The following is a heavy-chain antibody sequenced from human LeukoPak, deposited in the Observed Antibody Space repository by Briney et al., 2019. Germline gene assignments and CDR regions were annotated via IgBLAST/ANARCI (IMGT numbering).Heavy chain of an antibody. CDR3: ARAYIVNTNGDNVYYYMDV. CDR1: GGTFTFGTAG. CDR2: IIPLFDSP. Sequence: GASVKVSCKASGGTFTFGTAGVTWVRQASGQRLEWLGGIIPLFDSPHYAPNFQGRLTITADRLSGVAYMDLSSLSSEDTAVYYCARAYIVNTNGDNVYYYMDVWGTGTTVTVSS. V-gene: IGHV1-69*06. J-gene: IGHJ6*03. D-gene: IGHD5-24*01.